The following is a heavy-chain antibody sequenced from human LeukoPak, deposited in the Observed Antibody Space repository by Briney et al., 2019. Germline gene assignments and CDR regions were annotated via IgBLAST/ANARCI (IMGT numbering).Heavy chain of an antibody. CDR3: AKDQMVRGVTDFDY. Sequence: GGSLRLSCAASDFSFITYAMSWVRQAPGKGLEWVSTITGRGDATYYADSVKGRFTISRDNSKNTLYLQMNSLRAEDTAVYYCAKDQMVRGVTDFDYWGQGTLVTVSS. J-gene: IGHJ4*02. CDR2: ITGRGDAT. V-gene: IGHV3-23*01. D-gene: IGHD3-10*01. CDR1: DFSFITYA.